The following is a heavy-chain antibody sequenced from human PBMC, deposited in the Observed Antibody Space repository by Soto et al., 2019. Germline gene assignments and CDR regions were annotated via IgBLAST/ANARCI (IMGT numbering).Heavy chain of an antibody. CDR1: GFPFSNYP. Sequence: GVSLRHSCVASGFPFSNYPMTWVRQAPGKRLEWVSSSSSGGGTDYADSVRGRFTVSRDTSRNTLYLQMNSLRAEDTAVYYCARDSSDYFDSWCQGTLVTVSS. J-gene: IGHJ4*02. D-gene: IGHD3-10*01. CDR3: ARDSSDYFDS. V-gene: IGHV3-66*01. CDR2: SSSGGGT.